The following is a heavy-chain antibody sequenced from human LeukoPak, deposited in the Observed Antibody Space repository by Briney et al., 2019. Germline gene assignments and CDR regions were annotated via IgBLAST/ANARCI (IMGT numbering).Heavy chain of an antibody. CDR1: GGSISSGGYS. Sequence: SQTLSLTCAVSGGSISSGGYSWSWIRQPPGKGLEWIGYIYHSGSTYYNPSLKSRVTISVDRSKNQFSLKLSSVTAADTAVYYCARTPDSYRRNHYYYGMDVWGQGTTVTVSS. J-gene: IGHJ6*02. CDR3: ARTPDSYRRNHYYYGMDV. V-gene: IGHV4-30-2*02. D-gene: IGHD3-16*02. CDR2: IYHSGST.